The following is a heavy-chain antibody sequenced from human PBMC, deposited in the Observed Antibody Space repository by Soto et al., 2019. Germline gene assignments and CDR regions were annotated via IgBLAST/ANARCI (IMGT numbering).Heavy chain of an antibody. CDR2: INPSSGTA. V-gene: IGHV1-2*04. J-gene: IGHJ4*02. CDR3: ARGYSSSGVFDL. D-gene: IGHD6-6*01. Sequence: ASVKVSCKTSGYTFTDYYLHWVRQAPGQGLEWMGWINPSSGTAHSTQKFQGWVTMTRDTSMSTASMELTRLTSDDSAVYYCARGYSSSGVFDLWGQGTLVTVSS. CDR1: GYTFTDYY.